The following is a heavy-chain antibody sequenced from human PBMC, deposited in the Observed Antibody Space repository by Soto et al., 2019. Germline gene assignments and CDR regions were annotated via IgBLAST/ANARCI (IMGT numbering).Heavy chain of an antibody. CDR3: AQSKWELLRAFEV. V-gene: IGHV2-5*02. D-gene: IGHD1-26*01. J-gene: IGHJ3*01. Sequence: QITLKESGPTLVKPTQTLTLTCTFSGFSLTASEVGVGWIRQPPGKALEWLALVYGDDEKLSTPSLQTRLTVKKDTAKNQVVPTMTNMDPVDTATYYCAQSKWELLRAFEVWGQGIKVTVSS. CDR2: VYGDDEK. CDR1: GFSLTASEVG.